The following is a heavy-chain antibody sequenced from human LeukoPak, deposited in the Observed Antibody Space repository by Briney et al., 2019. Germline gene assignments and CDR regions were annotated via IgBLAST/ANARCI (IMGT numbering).Heavy chain of an antibody. CDR1: GGSISSYY. D-gene: IGHD6-13*01. J-gene: IGHJ4*02. V-gene: IGHV4-59*01. CDR3: ARTSIAAAGTEPFDY. Sequence: PSETLSLTCTVSGGSISSYYWSWIRQPPGKGLEWIGYIYYSGSTNYNPSLKSRVTISVDTSKNQFSLKLSSVTAADTAVYYCARTSIAAAGTEPFDYWGQGTLVTVSS. CDR2: IYYSGST.